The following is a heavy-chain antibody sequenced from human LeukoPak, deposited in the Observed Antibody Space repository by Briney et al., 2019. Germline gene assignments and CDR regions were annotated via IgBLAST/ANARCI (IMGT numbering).Heavy chain of an antibody. CDR3: ARREARIFDY. CDR1: GFTFSDYY. J-gene: IGHJ4*02. V-gene: IGHV3-11*03. CDR2: ISSTSTYT. Sequence: GRSLRLYCAVSGFTFSDYYMSWLRQAPGKGLEWVSYISSTSTYTNYADSVKARFTISRDNAKNSLYLQMNSLRAEDTAVYYCARREARIFDYWGQGTLVTVSS. D-gene: IGHD1-26*01.